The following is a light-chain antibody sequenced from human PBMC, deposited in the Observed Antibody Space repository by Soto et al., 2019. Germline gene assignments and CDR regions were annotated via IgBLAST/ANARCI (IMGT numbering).Light chain of an antibody. V-gene: IGKV3-20*01. Sequence: EIVVTRSPGTLSLSPEERATLSCSASQRVGSNYLDWYQQKPGQPPRLLIQDASRRATGIPDRLSGSGEGADGTITISRLETEDVEVEECQQYGSSRWTFGPGTKVDIK. CDR1: QRVGSNY. J-gene: IGKJ1*01. CDR3: QQYGSSRWT. CDR2: DAS.